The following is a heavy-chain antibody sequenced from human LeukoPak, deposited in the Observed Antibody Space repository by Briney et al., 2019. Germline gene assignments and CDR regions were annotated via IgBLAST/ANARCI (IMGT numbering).Heavy chain of an antibody. CDR2: RNTNSGNT. J-gene: IGHJ4*02. CDR1: GYTFASYD. Sequence: ASVTVSCTASGYTFASYDINWVRQGHGQGLERMGWRNTNSGNTGYAQKFQGRVTMTRNTSISTAYMELSSLRSEDTAVYYCARGFSRAFLTGFLGWGQGTLVTVSS. V-gene: IGHV1-8*01. D-gene: IGHD3-9*01. CDR3: ARGFSRAFLTGFLG.